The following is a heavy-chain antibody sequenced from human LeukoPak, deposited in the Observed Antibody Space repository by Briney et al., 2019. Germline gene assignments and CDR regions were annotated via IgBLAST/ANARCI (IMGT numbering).Heavy chain of an antibody. CDR2: IYHSGST. D-gene: IGHD3-3*01. V-gene: IGHV4-38-2*01. Sequence: PSETLSLTCAVYGGSFSGYYWGWIRQPPGKGLEWIGSIYHSGSTYYNPTLKSRVTISVDTSKNQFSLKLSSVTAADTAVYYCARVSIFGVVDVYWYFDLWGRGTLVTVSS. J-gene: IGHJ2*01. CDR1: GGSFSGYY. CDR3: ARVSIFGVVDVYWYFDL.